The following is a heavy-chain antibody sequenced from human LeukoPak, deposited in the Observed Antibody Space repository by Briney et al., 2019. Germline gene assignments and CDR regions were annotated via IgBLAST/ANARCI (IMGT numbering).Heavy chain of an antibody. CDR1: GGSFSGYY. J-gene: IGHJ5*02. CDR3: ARGLRARILWFGESPHNWFDP. CDR2: INHSGST. D-gene: IGHD3-10*01. Sequence: SETLSLTCAVYGGSFSGYYWSWIRQPPGKGLEWIGEINHSGSTNYNPSLKSRVTISVDTSKNQFSLKLSSVTAADTAVYYCARGLRARILWFGESPHNWFDPWGQGTLVTVSS. V-gene: IGHV4-34*01.